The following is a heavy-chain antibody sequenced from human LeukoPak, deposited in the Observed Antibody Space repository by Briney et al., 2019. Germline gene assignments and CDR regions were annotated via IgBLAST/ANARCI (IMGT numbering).Heavy chain of an antibody. CDR1: GGSFSGYY. CDR2: INHSGST. V-gene: IGHV4-34*01. Sequence: SETLSLTCAVYGGSFSGYYWSWIRQPPGKGLEWVGEINHSGSTNYNPSLKSRVTISVDTSKNQFSLKLNSVTAADTAVYYCARGRDGYNFLNRGEYYYFDYWGQGTLVTVSS. CDR3: ARGRDGYNFLNRGEYYYFDY. J-gene: IGHJ4*02. D-gene: IGHD5-24*01.